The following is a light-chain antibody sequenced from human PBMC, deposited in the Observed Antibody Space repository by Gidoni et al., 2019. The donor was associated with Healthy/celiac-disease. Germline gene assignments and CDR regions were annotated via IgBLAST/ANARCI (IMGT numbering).Light chain of an antibody. J-gene: IGLJ2*01. CDR1: SSNIGAGYD. CDR2: GNS. V-gene: IGLV1-40*01. CDR3: QSYDSSLSVV. Sequence: GSSSNIGAGYDVHWYRQLPGTAPKLLIYGNSNRPSGVPDRFSGSKSGTSASLAITELQAEDEADYYCQSYDSSLSVVFGGGTKLTVL.